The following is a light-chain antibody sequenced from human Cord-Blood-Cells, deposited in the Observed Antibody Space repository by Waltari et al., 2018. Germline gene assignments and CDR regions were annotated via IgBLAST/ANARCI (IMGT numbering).Light chain of an antibody. J-gene: IGLJ1*01. Sequence: SYVLTQPPSVSVAPGKTARITCGGNNIGSKSVHWYQQKPGQAPVLVVYDDSDRPSGSPERVSGSNSGNTATLTISRVEAGDEADYYFQVWDSSSDHPVFGTGTKVTVL. CDR2: DDS. CDR1: NIGSKS. CDR3: QVWDSSSDHPV. V-gene: IGLV3-21*03.